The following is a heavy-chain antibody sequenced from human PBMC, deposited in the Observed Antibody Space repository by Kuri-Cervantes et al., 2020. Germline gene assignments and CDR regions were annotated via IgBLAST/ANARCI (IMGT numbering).Heavy chain of an antibody. J-gene: IGHJ4*02. D-gene: IGHD5-18*01. Sequence: GGSLRLSCAASGFTFSNYGMHWVRQAPGKGLEWVAVIWYDGSNKYYPDPVKGRFTISRDNSKNTLYLQMNSLRAEDTAVYYCARDRSPDTAMVFRWHWGQGTLVTVSS. CDR2: IWYDGSNK. CDR1: GFTFSNYG. V-gene: IGHV3-33*01. CDR3: ARDRSPDTAMVFRWH.